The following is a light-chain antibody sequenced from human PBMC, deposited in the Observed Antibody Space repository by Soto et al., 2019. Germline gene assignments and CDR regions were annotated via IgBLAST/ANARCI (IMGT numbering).Light chain of an antibody. J-gene: IGKJ4*01. Sequence: IVLTQSPGTLSLSPGERATLSCRASQSVGGSYVGWYQQKPGQAPRLLIYGASSRATGIPARFSGSGSGTDFTLTISSLEPEDFAVYFCQHRAGWPPALTFGGGTKVDIK. CDR3: QHRAGWPPALT. CDR2: GAS. V-gene: IGKV3-20*01. CDR1: QSVGGSY.